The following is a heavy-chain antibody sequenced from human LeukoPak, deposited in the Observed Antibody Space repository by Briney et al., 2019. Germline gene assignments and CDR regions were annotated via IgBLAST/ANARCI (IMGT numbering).Heavy chain of an antibody. J-gene: IGHJ5*02. CDR1: GYTFTGYY. CDR2: INPSGGST. CDR3: ARDGVSYSEENWFDP. D-gene: IGHD5-18*01. V-gene: IGHV1-46*01. Sequence: ASVKVSCKASGYTFTGYYMHWVRQAPGQGLEWMGIINPSGGSTSYAQKFQGRVTMTRDMSTSTVYMELSSLRSEDTAVYYCARDGVSYSEENWFDPWGQGTLVTVSS.